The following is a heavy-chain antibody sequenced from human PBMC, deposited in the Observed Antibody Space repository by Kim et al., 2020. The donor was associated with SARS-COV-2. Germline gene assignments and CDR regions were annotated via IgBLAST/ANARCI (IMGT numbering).Heavy chain of an antibody. V-gene: IGHV3-33*01. Sequence: GGSLRLSCAASGFTFSNYGMHWVRQAPGKGLEWVAVIWSDGSNKYYADSVKGRFTISRDISENTLYLQMNSLRAEDTAVYYCARDLSLYSFDVRGQGTTVTVSS. CDR1: GFTFSNYG. J-gene: IGHJ6*02. CDR2: IWSDGSNK. CDR3: ARDLSLYSFDV.